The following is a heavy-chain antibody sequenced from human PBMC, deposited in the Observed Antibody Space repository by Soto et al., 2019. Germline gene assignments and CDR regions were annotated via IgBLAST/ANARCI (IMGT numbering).Heavy chain of an antibody. CDR1: GGSISSYY. CDR2: IYYSGST. J-gene: IGHJ4*02. D-gene: IGHD5-18*01. Sequence: QVQLQESGPGLVKPSETLSLTCTVSGGSISSYYWSWIRQPPGKGLEWIGYIYYSGSTNYNPSLKGRVTISVDTSKNQCSLKLSSVTAADTAVYYCASHRYSYGVYYFDYWGQGTLVTVSS. V-gene: IGHV4-59*08. CDR3: ASHRYSYGVYYFDY.